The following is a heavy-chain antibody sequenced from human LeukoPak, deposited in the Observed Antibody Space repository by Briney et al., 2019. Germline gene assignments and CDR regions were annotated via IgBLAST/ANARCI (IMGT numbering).Heavy chain of an antibody. J-gene: IGHJ4*02. CDR1: GGSISSYY. D-gene: IGHD3-10*01. CDR2: IYTSGST. CDR3: ARGPRSMVRSSLTHFDY. Sequence: SETLSLTCTVSGGSISSYYWSWIRQPAGKGLEWIGRIYTSGSTNYNPSLKSRVTILVDTSKNQFSLKLSSVTAADTAVYYCARGPRSMVRSSLTHFDYWGQGTLVTVSS. V-gene: IGHV4-4*07.